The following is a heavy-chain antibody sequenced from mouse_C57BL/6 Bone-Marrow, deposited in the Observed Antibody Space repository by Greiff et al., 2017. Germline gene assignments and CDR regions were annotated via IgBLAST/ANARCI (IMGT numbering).Heavy chain of an antibody. V-gene: IGHV1-76*01. J-gene: IGHJ2*01. CDR1: GYTFTDYY. Sequence: VKLQESGAELVRPGASVKLSCKASGYTFTDYYINWVKQRPGQGLEWIARIYPGSGNTYYNEKFKGKATLTAEKSSSTAYMQLSSLTSEDSAVYFCARWVDYWGQGTTLTVSS. CDR2: IYPGSGNT. CDR3: ARWVDY.